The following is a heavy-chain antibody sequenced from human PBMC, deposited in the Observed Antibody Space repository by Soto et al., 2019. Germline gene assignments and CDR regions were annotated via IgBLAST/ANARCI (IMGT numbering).Heavy chain of an antibody. CDR3: TTVGTTSGYYYMDV. CDR1: GFTFSNAW. D-gene: IGHD4-4*01. V-gene: IGHV3-15*01. J-gene: IGHJ6*03. CDR2: IKSKTDGGTT. Sequence: GGSLRLSCAASGFTFSNAWMSWVRQAPGKGLEWVGRIKSKTDGGTTDYAAPVKGRFTISRDDSKNTLYLQMNSLKTEDTAVYDCTTVGTTSGYYYMDVWGKRTTFTVSS.